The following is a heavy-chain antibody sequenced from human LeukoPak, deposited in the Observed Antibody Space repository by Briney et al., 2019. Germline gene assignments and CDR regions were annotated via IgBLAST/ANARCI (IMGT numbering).Heavy chain of an antibody. J-gene: IGHJ5*02. CDR1: GDSISSYY. CDR3: ARGGTSALEWFGP. Sequence: SETLSLTCTVSGDSISSYYWSWIRQPPGKGLEWIGYIYNSGSTKYNPSLKSRVTISIDTSKNQFSLKVNSVTAADTAVYYCARGGTSALEWFGPWGQGTLATVSS. CDR2: IYNSGST. V-gene: IGHV4-59*01. D-gene: IGHD3-3*01.